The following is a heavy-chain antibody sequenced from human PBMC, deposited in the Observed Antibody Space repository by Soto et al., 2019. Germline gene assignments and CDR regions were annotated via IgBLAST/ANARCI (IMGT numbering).Heavy chain of an antibody. D-gene: IGHD1-26*01. Sequence: PGGSLRLSCAASGFTFSSYGMHWVRQAPGKGLEWVAVISYDGSNKYYADSVKGRFTISRDNSKNTLYLQMNSLRAEDTAVYYCAKDGIVGATDYYYGMDVWGQGTTVTVSS. CDR3: AKDGIVGATDYYYGMDV. CDR1: GFTFSSYG. J-gene: IGHJ6*02. V-gene: IGHV3-30*18. CDR2: ISYDGSNK.